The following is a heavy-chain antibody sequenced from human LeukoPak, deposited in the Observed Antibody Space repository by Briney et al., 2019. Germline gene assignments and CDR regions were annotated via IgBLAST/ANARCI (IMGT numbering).Heavy chain of an antibody. CDR3: ANLETNNYYGSGSYENGMDY. V-gene: IGHV3-7*01. Sequence: GGSLRLSCAASGFSFSTYWMSWVRQAPGKGLEWVANIQQDGSEKYYVDSVKGRFTISRDNAKNSLYLQMNSLRAEDTAVYYCANLETNNYYGSGSYENGMDYWGQGTLVTVSS. CDR1: GFSFSTYW. CDR2: IQQDGSEK. J-gene: IGHJ4*02. D-gene: IGHD3-10*01.